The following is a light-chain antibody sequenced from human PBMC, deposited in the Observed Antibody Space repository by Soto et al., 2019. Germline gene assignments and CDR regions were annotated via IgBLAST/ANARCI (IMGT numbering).Light chain of an antibody. Sequence: EIVLTQSPGTLSLSPGERATLSCRASQSVSSSYLAWYQQKPGQAPRLLIYGASSRATGIPDRFSGSGSGPDFTLTISRLEPEDFAVYYCQQYGSSPLWTFGQRTKVDIK. CDR3: QQYGSSPLWT. V-gene: IGKV3-20*01. CDR1: QSVSSSY. CDR2: GAS. J-gene: IGKJ1*01.